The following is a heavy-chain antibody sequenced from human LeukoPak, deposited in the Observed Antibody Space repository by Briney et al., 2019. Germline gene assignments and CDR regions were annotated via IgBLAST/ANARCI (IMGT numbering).Heavy chain of an antibody. CDR1: GGTFSSYT. V-gene: IGHV1-69*02. CDR3: ARIIGGSGIVDY. Sequence: SVKVSCKASGGTFSSYTISWVRQAPGQGLEWMGRIIPILGIANYAQKFQGRVTITADKSTCTAYMELSSLRSEDTAVYYCARIIGGSGIVDYWGQGTLVTVSS. J-gene: IGHJ4*02. CDR2: IIPILGIA. D-gene: IGHD3-10*01.